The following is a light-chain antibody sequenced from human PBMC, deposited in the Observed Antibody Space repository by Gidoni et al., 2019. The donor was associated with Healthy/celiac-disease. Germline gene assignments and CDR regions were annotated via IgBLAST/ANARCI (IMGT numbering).Light chain of an antibody. CDR2: GAS. Sequence: KVMTHSPATLSVSPGERATLSCRASQSVSSNLAWYQQKPGQAPRLLIYGASTRATGIPARFSGSGSGTEFTLTISSLQSEDFAVYYCQQYNNWPPTFGQGTKVEIK. J-gene: IGKJ1*01. CDR1: QSVSSN. V-gene: IGKV3-15*01. CDR3: QQYNNWPPT.